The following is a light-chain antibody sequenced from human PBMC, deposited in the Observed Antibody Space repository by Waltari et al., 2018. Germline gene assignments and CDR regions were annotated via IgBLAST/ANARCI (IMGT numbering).Light chain of an antibody. J-gene: IGLJ2*01. CDR1: SSNIGAGYD. Sequence: QSVLTQPPSVSGAPGQRITISCTGTSSNIGAGYDVHWYLQLPGTAPKLLILGNNNRPSGVPDRFSASKSDTSASLAITGLQAEDEADYYCQSYDSSLSGVIFGGGTKLTVL. CDR2: GNN. CDR3: QSYDSSLSGVI. V-gene: IGLV1-40*01.